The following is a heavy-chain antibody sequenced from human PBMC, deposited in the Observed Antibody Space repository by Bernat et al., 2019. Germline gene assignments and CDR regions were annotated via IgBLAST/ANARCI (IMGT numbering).Heavy chain of an antibody. J-gene: IGHJ5*02. CDR3: AKTQISLVRGVITPTWFDP. CDR2: ISGSGSTT. Sequence: EVQLLESGGDLVQPGGSLRLSCAASGFTFSNYAMSWVRQAPGKGLEWVSTISGSGSTTYYADSVKGRFTISRDNSKNTLYLQMSSLRVEDTAVYYCAKTQISLVRGVITPTWFDPWGLGTLVTVSS. D-gene: IGHD3-10*01. V-gene: IGHV3-23*01. CDR1: GFTFSNYA.